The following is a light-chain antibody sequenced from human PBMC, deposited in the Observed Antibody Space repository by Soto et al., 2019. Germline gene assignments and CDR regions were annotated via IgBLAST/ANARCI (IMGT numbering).Light chain of an antibody. CDR3: GTWDSSLSAYV. J-gene: IGLJ1*01. Sequence: QSVLTQPPSVSAAPGQTVTISCSGSSSNIGNNYVSWYQQLPGTAPKLLIYENNKRPSGIPDRFSASKSGTSATLGITGLQTGDEADYYCGTWDSSLSAYVFGTGTKVTVL. CDR2: ENN. CDR1: SSNIGNNY. V-gene: IGLV1-51*02.